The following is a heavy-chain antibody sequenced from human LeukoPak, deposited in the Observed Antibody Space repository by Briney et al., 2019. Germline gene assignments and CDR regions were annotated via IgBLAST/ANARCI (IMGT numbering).Heavy chain of an antibody. CDR2: INHSGST. J-gene: IGHJ4*02. Sequence: SETLSLTCAVYGGSFSDYYWTWIRQPPRKGLEWIGEINHSGSTNYNPSLKSRVTLSADTSKSQFSLKVNSVTAADTAVYYCARVYDSRGSYLAYWGQGTLVTVSS. D-gene: IGHD3-22*01. V-gene: IGHV4-34*01. CDR3: ARVYDSRGSYLAY. CDR1: GGSFSDYY.